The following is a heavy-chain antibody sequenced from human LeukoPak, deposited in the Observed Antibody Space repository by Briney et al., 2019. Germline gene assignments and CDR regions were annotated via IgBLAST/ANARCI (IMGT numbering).Heavy chain of an antibody. V-gene: IGHV1-2*02. J-gene: IGHJ5*02. CDR3: ARDAEMVRGAIITSNWFDP. CDR2: INPNSGGT. D-gene: IGHD3-10*01. CDR1: GYTFTGYY. Sequence: GASVKVSCKASGYTFTGYYMHWVRQAPGQGLEWMGWINPNSGGTNYAQKFQGRVTLTRDTSISTAYMELSSPSSDDTAVYYCARDAEMVRGAIITSNWFDPWGQGTLVTVSS.